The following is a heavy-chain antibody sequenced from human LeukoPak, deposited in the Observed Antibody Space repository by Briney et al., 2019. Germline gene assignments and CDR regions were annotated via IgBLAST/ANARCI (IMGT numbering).Heavy chain of an antibody. D-gene: IGHD2-15*01. CDR2: ISAYNGNT. Sequence: ASVKVSCKASGYTFTSYGISWVRQAPGQGLEWMGWISAYNGNTNYAQKLQGRVTMTTDTSTSTAYMELRSLRSDDTAAYYCARGYCSGGSCYSVHFDYWGQGTLVTVSS. CDR1: GYTFTSYG. J-gene: IGHJ4*02. V-gene: IGHV1-18*01. CDR3: ARGYCSGGSCYSVHFDY.